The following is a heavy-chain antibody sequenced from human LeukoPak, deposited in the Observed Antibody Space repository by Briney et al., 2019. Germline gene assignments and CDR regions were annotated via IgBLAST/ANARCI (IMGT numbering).Heavy chain of an antibody. Sequence: ASVKVSCKASGYTFTCYYMHWVRQAPGQGLEWMGWINPNSGGTNYAQKFQGRVTMTRDTSISTAYMELSRLRSDDTAVYYCARGGIAAAADGRDAFDIWGQGTMVTVSS. J-gene: IGHJ3*02. CDR1: GYTFTCYY. CDR3: ARGGIAAAADGRDAFDI. V-gene: IGHV1-2*02. D-gene: IGHD6-13*01. CDR2: INPNSGGT.